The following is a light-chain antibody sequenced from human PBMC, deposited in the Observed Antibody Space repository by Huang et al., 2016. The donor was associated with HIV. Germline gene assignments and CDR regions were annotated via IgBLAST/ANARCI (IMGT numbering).Light chain of an antibody. CDR3: QQNGAAPRT. J-gene: IGKJ1*01. V-gene: IGKV3-20*01. CDR1: QNVNKKS. Sequence: EVLLTQSPGTLSLSPGDEATLSCRASQNVNKKSLAWYQQKPGQAPRLLICWGTIRASCIPDRFSGFGSGTYFSLTISRLEPEDFAIYYCQQNGAAPRTFGQGTKVEIK. CDR2: WGT.